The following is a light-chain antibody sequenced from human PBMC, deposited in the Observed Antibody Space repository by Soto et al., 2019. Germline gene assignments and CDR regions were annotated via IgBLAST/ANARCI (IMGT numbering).Light chain of an antibody. CDR2: GAS. J-gene: IGKJ2*01. CDR3: QQFDTSPYT. V-gene: IGKV3-20*01. CDR1: QSVSRY. Sequence: VLTQSPGTLSLSPGERATLSCRASQSVSRYLVWYQQKPGQAPRLLIYGASSRASGIPDRFSGSGSGTDFTLTINRLGPEDSALYYCQQFDTSPYTFGQGTKLESK.